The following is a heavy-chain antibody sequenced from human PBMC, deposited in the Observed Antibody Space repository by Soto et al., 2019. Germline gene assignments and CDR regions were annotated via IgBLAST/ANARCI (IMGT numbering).Heavy chain of an antibody. CDR1: GGTFGSYA. CDR3: ASSQGSSTSLEIYYYYYYGMDV. J-gene: IGHJ6*02. V-gene: IGHV1-69*01. D-gene: IGHD2-2*01. CDR2: IIPITATA. Sequence: QVQLVQSGAEVKKPGSSVKVSCKASGGTFGSYAISWVRQAPGQGLEWMGVIIPITATANYAQKFQGRVTITADESTSTASMQLRSLRSEDTAVYYCASSQGSSTSLEIYYYYYYGMDVWGQGTTVTVSS.